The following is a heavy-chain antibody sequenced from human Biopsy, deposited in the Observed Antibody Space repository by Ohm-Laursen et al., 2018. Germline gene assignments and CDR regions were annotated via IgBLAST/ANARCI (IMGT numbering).Heavy chain of an antibody. CDR1: AYSFGDHR. J-gene: IGHJ1*01. CDR3: ATKLTGYFHH. D-gene: IGHD3-9*01. CDR2: NIPILGTG. V-gene: IGHV1-69*06. Sequence: SVKVSCKASAYSFGDHRIHWVRQAPGQGLEWLGGNIPILGTGNYAQKFQDRVTVAADTSTSTATMELRSLRSDDTAVYYCATKLTGYFHHWGQGTLVIVSS.